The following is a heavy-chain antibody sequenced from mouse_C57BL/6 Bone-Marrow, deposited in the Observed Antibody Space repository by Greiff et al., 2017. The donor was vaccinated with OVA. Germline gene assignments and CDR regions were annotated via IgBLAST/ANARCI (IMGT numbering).Heavy chain of an antibody. CDR2: IYPNTGCN. J-gene: IGHJ2*01. D-gene: IGHD1-1*01. Sequence: VQLKQSGPELVKPGASVKMSCKASGYTFTDYYMHWVKQSHGKSLEWIGYIYPNTGCNGYNQKFKGKATLTVDKSSSTAYMELRSLTSEDSAVYYCARNYGSRVPHYFDYWGQGTTLTVSS. CDR1: GYTFTDYY. CDR3: ARNYGSRVPHYFDY. V-gene: IGHV1-34*01.